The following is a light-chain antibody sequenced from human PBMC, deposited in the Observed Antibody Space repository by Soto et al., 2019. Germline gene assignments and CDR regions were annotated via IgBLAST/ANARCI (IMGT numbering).Light chain of an antibody. CDR1: QSISSW. J-gene: IGKJ1*01. CDR3: QQYNSYSQT. V-gene: IGKV1-5*01. CDR2: DAS. Sequence: DIQMTQSPSTLSASVGDRVTITCRASQSISSWLAWYQQKPGKAPKLLIYDASSLESGIPSSFSGSGSGTEFTLTNSNLQPHDFTSYYCQQYNSYSQTFGQGPKVEIK.